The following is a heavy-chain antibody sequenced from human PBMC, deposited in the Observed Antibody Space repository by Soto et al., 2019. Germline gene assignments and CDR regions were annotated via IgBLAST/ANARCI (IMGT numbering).Heavy chain of an antibody. CDR1: GFTFSSYS. Sequence: EVQLVESGGGLVKPGGSLRLSCAASGFTFSSYSMNWVRQAPGKGLEWVSSISSSSSYIYYADSVKGRFTISRDNAKNSLYLQMNSLRAEDTAVYYCARDGYSYGLGYYYYYMDVWGKGTTVTVSS. D-gene: IGHD5-18*01. CDR2: ISSSSSYI. J-gene: IGHJ6*03. V-gene: IGHV3-21*01. CDR3: ARDGYSYGLGYYYYYMDV.